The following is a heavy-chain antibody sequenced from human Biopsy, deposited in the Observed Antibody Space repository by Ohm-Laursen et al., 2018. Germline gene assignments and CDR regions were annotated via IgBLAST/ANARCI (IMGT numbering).Heavy chain of an antibody. Sequence: SLRLSCTASGFTFNNYGMQRVRQAPGKGLEWVAFIFYDGSNTYYADSVKGRFTISRDNSRDTLYLQMSSLRAEDTAVYYCAKDRYNYTPIGGFSMDVWGQGTTVTVSS. CDR3: AKDRYNYTPIGGFSMDV. CDR2: IFYDGSNT. D-gene: IGHD5-18*01. J-gene: IGHJ6*02. V-gene: IGHV3-30*18. CDR1: GFTFNNYG.